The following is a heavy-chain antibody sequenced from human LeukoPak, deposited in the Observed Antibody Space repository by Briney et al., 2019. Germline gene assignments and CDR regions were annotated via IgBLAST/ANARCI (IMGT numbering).Heavy chain of an antibody. Sequence: PSETLSLTCAVYGGSFSGYYWSWIRQPPGKGLEWIGEINHSGSTNYNPSLKSRVTISVDTSKNQFSLKLSSVTAADTAVYYCARRITMIVMARTGFFDYWGQGTLVTVSS. CDR3: ARRITMIVMARTGFFDY. J-gene: IGHJ4*02. V-gene: IGHV4-34*01. CDR1: GGSFSGYY. CDR2: INHSGST. D-gene: IGHD3-22*01.